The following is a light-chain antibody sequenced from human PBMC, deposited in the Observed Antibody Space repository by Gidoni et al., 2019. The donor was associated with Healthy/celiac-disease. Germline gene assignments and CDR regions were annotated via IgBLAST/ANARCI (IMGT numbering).Light chain of an antibody. CDR3: GTWDSSLSAGI. CDR2: DNN. V-gene: IGLV1-51*01. J-gene: IGLJ2*01. Sequence: SVFPQPPSLSAAPGQKVTISCSGSSSNIGNTYVSWYQQLPGTAPKLLIYDNNKRPSGIPDRFSGSKSGTSATLGITGLQTGDEADYYCGTWDSSLSAGIFGGGTKLTVL. CDR1: SSNIGNTY.